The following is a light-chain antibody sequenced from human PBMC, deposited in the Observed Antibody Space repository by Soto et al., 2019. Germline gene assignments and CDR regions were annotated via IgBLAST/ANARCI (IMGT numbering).Light chain of an antibody. CDR3: SSYTDISTLVL. CDR1: SRDVGGYNY. V-gene: IGLV2-14*01. Sequence: QSALTQPASVSGSPGQSITISCTGTSRDVGGYNYVSWYQQHPGKAPKLMIYEVSNRPSGVSYRFSGSRSGNTASLTIFGLQIEDEADYYCSSYTDISTLVLFGGGTKLTVL. J-gene: IGLJ2*01. CDR2: EVS.